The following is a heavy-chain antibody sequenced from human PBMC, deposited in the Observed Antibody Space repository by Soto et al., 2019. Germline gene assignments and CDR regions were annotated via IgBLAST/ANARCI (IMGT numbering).Heavy chain of an antibody. CDR3: SRDFLYCSGGSCSTADY. CDR1: GFTFSSYG. CDR2: IWYDGSNK. J-gene: IGHJ4*02. Sequence: GGSLRLSCAASGFTFSSYGMHWVRQAPGKGLEWVAVIWYDGSNKYYADSVKGRFTISRDNSKNTLYLQMNSLRAEDTAVYYCSRDFLYCSGGSCSTADYWGQGTLVTVSS. V-gene: IGHV3-33*01. D-gene: IGHD2-15*01.